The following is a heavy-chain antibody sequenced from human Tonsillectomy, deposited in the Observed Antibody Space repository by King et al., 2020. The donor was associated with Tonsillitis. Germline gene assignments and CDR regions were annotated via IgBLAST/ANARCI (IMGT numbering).Heavy chain of an antibody. CDR3: ARNSIFGGVIGWDFDY. J-gene: IGHJ4*02. Sequence: QLQESGPGLVKPSETLSLTCTVSGGSISNSNYYWGWIRPPPGKGLEWIGSIFYSGRTYYNPSLKSRVTISVDTSKNQFSLKLSSVTAADTAVYYCARNSIFGGVIGWDFDYWGQGTLVTVSS. CDR2: IFYSGRT. CDR1: GGSISNSNYY. V-gene: IGHV4-39*01. D-gene: IGHD3-3*01.